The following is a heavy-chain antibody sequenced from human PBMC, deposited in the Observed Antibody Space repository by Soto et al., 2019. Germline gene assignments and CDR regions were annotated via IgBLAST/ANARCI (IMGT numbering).Heavy chain of an antibody. CDR3: AKGDCSGGSCYFFAFDI. CDR2: ISYDGTNN. J-gene: IGHJ3*02. CDR1: GFTFSSYG. V-gene: IGHV3-30*18. Sequence: QVQLVESGGGVVQPGRSLRLSCAASGFTFSSYGMHWVRQAPGKGLEWVAVISYDGTNNYYTESVKGRFTISRDNSKKTLVLQMNSLRAEDTAVYFCAKGDCSGGSCYFFAFDIWGQGTMVTVSS. D-gene: IGHD2-15*01.